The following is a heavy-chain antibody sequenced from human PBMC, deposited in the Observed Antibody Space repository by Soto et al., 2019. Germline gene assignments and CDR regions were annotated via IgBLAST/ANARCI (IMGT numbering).Heavy chain of an antibody. V-gene: IGHV4-31*03. J-gene: IGHJ4*01. CDR2: IYYSGYT. CDR1: GGSISRGGYY. Sequence: QVQLQESGPGLVKPSQTLSVTCTVSGGSISRGGYYWSWIRQHPRKGLEWIGYIYYSGYTYYNPSLKSRVTIAVDTSKNQFSLNLSSVTAADTAVSYCARTPRYWCHRTLVTVSS. D-gene: IGHD2-15*01. CDR3: ARTPRY.